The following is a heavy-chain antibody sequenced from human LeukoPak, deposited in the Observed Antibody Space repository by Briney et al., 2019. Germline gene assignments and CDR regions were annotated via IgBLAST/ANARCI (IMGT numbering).Heavy chain of an antibody. J-gene: IGHJ4*02. CDR1: GGSFSGYY. Sequence: SETLSLTCAVYGGSFSGYYWSWIRQPPGKGLEWIGEINHSGSTNYNPSLKSRVTISVDTSKNQFSLKLSSVTAADTAVYYCATGSGYYYYWGQGTLVTVSS. CDR2: INHSGST. CDR3: ATGSGYYYY. V-gene: IGHV4-34*01. D-gene: IGHD3-22*01.